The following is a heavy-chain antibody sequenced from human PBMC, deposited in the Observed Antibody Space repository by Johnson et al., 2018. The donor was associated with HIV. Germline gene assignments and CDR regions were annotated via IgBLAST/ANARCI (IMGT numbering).Heavy chain of an antibody. J-gene: IGHJ3*02. V-gene: IGHV3-30*04. Sequence: QVQLVESGGGLVQPGRSLRLSCAASGFTFSSYAMHWVRQAPGKGLEWVAVISYDGSNKYYADSVKGRFTISRDNSKNTLYLQMNSLRAEDTAVYYCAKGAFDIWGQGTMVTVSS. CDR1: GFTFSSYA. CDR2: ISYDGSNK. CDR3: AKGAFDI.